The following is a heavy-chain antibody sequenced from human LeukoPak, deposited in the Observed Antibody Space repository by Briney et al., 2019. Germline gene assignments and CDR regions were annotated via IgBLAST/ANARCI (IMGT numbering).Heavy chain of an antibody. CDR1: GFTFGSYS. J-gene: IGHJ6*03. V-gene: IGHV3-21*04. Sequence: PGGSLRLSCAASGFTFGSYSMNWVRQAPGKGLEWVSSISSSSSYIYYADSVKGRFTISRDNAKNSLYLQMNSLRAEDTAVYYCARDWGVSARPGYMDVWGKGTTVTVSS. D-gene: IGHD6-6*01. CDR2: ISSSSSYI. CDR3: ARDWGVSARPGYMDV.